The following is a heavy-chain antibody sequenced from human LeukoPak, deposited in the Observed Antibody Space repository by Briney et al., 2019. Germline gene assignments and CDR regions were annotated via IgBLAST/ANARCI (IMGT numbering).Heavy chain of an antibody. V-gene: IGHV3-23*01. Sequence: GGSLRLSCAASGFTFSSYAMSWVRQAPGKGLEWVSAISGSGGSTYYADSVKGRFTISRDNSKNTLYLQMNSLRAEDTAVYYCAKDLRAYSGSYPDSFDYWGQGTLVTVSS. D-gene: IGHD1-26*01. CDR1: GFTFSSYA. CDR2: ISGSGGST. CDR3: AKDLRAYSGSYPDSFDY. J-gene: IGHJ4*02.